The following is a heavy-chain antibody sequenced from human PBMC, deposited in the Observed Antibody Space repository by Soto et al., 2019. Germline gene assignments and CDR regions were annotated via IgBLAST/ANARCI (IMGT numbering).Heavy chain of an antibody. D-gene: IGHD3-10*02. V-gene: IGHV4-59*08. Sequence: TSETLSLTYTVSGGSISRYYWTWIRQPPGKGLEWIGYISYSGSTNYNSALKSRVTISVDTSKNQFSLNLSSVTAADTAVYYCASSVPGYFYMDVWGKGTSVTVSS. CDR2: ISYSGST. J-gene: IGHJ6*03. CDR1: GGSISRYY. CDR3: ASSVPGYFYMDV.